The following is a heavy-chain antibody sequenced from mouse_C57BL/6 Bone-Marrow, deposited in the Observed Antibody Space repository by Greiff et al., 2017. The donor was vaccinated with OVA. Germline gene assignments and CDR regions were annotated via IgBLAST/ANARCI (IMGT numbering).Heavy chain of an antibody. CDR2: IDPANGNT. CDR1: GFTITNTY. V-gene: IGHV14-3*01. J-gene: IGHJ2*01. Sequence: DVKLVESVAELVRPGASVKLSCTASGFTITNTYMHWVKQRPEQGLEWIGRIDPANGNTNYAPKFQGKATITADTSSNTAYLQLSSLTSEDTAIYYCATYYGNDYWGQGTTLTVSS. D-gene: IGHD1-1*01. CDR3: ATYYGNDY.